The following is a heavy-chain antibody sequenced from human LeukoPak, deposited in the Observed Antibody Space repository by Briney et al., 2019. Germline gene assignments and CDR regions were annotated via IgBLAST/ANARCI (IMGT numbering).Heavy chain of an antibody. D-gene: IGHD3-22*01. CDR2: VYSTGRT. Sequence: SETLSLTCTVFGGSISSVSHYWNWIRHSAGKGLEWIGRVYSTGRTVYNPSLKSRVTIALDTSKNQFSLNLSSVTAADTAVYYCAKSGGPDYYDSSAFDIWGQGTMVTVS. CDR1: GGSISSVSHY. J-gene: IGHJ3*02. CDR3: AKSGGPDYYDSSAFDI. V-gene: IGHV4-61*02.